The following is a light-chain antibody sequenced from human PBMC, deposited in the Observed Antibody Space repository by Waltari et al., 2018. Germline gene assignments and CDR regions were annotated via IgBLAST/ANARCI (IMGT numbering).Light chain of an antibody. J-gene: IGKJ2*01. CDR2: KAS. V-gene: IGKV1-5*03. CDR3: QQYDSYSS. CDR1: QSISDY. Sequence: DIQMTQSPSTLSASVGDRVTITCRASQSISDYLAWYQQKPGKSPKLLISKASILERGVPSRFSGSGSGTTFTLAISSLQPDDSATDYCQQYDSYSSFGQGTKLEIK.